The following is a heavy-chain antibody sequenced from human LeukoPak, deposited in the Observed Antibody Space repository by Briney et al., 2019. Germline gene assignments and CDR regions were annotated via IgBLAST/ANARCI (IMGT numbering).Heavy chain of an antibody. J-gene: IGHJ3*02. V-gene: IGHV4-59*01. CDR3: ARDLTNYHYTGQNTFDI. D-gene: IGHD5-24*01. CDR2: IYFSGST. Sequence: SETLSLTCTVSGGSISNYYWSWLRQPPGMGLEWIGYIYFSGSTNYNPSLKSRVTISVDTSKNQFSLKLSSVTAADTAAYYCARDLTNYHYTGQNTFDIWGQGTMVSVSS. CDR1: GGSISNYY.